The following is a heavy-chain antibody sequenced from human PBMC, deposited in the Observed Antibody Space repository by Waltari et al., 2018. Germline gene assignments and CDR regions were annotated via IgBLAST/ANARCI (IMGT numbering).Heavy chain of an antibody. V-gene: IGHV3-33*01. CDR1: GVTFNTYA. CDR2: IWFDGRNR. J-gene: IGHJ4*02. CDR3: VTDPPGSGWSFDS. D-gene: IGHD6-19*01. Sequence: QVQLVESGGGVVQPGRSLRLSCAASGVTFNTYAMHWVRQAPGKGMEWGAMIWFDGRNRHYADSVKGRFTISRDNSKNTLYLQMNSLSAEDTAVYYCVTDPPGSGWSFDSWGQGTLVTVSS.